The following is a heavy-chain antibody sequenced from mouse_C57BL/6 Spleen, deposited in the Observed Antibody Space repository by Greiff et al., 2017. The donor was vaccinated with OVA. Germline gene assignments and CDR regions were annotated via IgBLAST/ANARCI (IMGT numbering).Heavy chain of an antibody. J-gene: IGHJ3*01. Sequence: QVQLKQPGAELVKPGASVKLSCKASGYTFTSYWMHWVKQRPGRGLEWIGRIDPNSGGTKYNEKFKSKATLTVDKPSSPAYMQLSSLTSEDSAVYYCARSYDYAWFAYWGQGTLVTVSA. CDR3: ARSYDYAWFAY. CDR2: IDPNSGGT. V-gene: IGHV1-72*01. CDR1: GYTFTSYW. D-gene: IGHD2-4*01.